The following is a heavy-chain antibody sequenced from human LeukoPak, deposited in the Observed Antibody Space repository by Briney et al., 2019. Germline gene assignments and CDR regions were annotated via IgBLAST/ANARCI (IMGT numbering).Heavy chain of an antibody. V-gene: IGHV1-18*01. J-gene: IGHJ4*02. CDR3: ARGYDDFCLDY. CDR2: ISTYNGNT. Sequence: ASMKVSCKASGYTFTSYGISWVRQAPGQGLEWMGWISTYNGNTNYAQKLQGRVTLTTDTSTSTAYMEVRSLRSDDTAVYYCARGYDDFCLDYWGQGTLVTVSS. CDR1: GYTFTSYG. D-gene: IGHD3-16*01.